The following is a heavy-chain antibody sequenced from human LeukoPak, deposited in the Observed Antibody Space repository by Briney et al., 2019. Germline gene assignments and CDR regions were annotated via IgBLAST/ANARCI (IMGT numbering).Heavy chain of an antibody. J-gene: IGHJ3*02. D-gene: IGHD6-13*01. CDR2: IYYSGST. V-gene: IGHV4-59*01. CDR3: ARAPPMAAAGLDAFDI. Sequence: SETLSLTCTVSGGSLSSYYWSWIRQPPGKGLKRIGYIYYSGSTNYNPSLKSRVTISVDTSKNQFSLKLSSVTAADTAVYYCARAPPMAAAGLDAFDIWGQGTMVTVSS. CDR1: GGSLSSYY.